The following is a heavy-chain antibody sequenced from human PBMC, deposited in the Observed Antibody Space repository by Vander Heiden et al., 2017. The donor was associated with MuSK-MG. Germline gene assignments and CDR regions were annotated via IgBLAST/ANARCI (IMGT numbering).Heavy chain of an antibody. CDR2: IYHSGST. V-gene: IGHV4-38-2*01. D-gene: IGHD7-27*01. J-gene: IGHJ3*02. CDR3: ARLRANWGQVDAFDI. CDR1: GYSISSGYY. Sequence: QVQLQESGPGLVKPSETLSLTCAVSGYSISSGYYWGWIRQPPGKGLEWIGSIYHSGSTYYNPSLKSRVTISVDTSKNQVSLKLSSVTAADTAVYYCARLRANWGQVDAFDIWGQGTMVTVSS.